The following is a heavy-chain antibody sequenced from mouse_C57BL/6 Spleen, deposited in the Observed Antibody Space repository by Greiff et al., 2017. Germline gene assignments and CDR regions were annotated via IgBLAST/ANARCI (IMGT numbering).Heavy chain of an antibody. CDR1: GFTFSSYA. Sequence: EVQVVESGGGLVKPGGSLKLSCAASGFTFSSYAMSWVRQTPEKRLEWVATISDGGSYTYYPDNVKGRLTISRDNAKNNLYLQMSNLKSEDTAVYYCARDNGLMGNYFDYWGQGTTLTVSS. V-gene: IGHV5-4*01. J-gene: IGHJ2*01. D-gene: IGHD2-4*01. CDR3: ARDNGLMGNYFDY. CDR2: ISDGGSYT.